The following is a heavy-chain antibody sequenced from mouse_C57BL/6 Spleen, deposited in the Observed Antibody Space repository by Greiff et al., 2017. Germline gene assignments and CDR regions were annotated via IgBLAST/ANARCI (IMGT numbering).Heavy chain of an antibody. V-gene: IGHV1-4*01. J-gene: IGHJ3*01. Sequence: QVQLQQSGAELARPGASVKMSCKASGYTFTSYTMHWVKQRPGQGLEWIGYINPSSGYTKYNQKFKDKATLTADKSSSTAYMQLSSLTSEDSAVYYCARSGDYDAWCAYWGQGTLVTVSA. D-gene: IGHD2-4*01. CDR1: GYTFTSYT. CDR3: ARSGDYDAWCAY. CDR2: INPSSGYT.